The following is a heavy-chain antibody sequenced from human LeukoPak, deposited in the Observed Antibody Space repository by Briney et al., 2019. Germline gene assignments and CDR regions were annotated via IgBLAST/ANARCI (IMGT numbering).Heavy chain of an antibody. Sequence: SETLSLTCTVSGGSISSGGYYWSWIRQHPGTGLEWIGYIYYSGSAYYNPSLKSRVSISVDTSKNQFSLKLTSVTAADTAVYYCARAQYSSSWYYYGMDVWGQGTTVTVSS. CDR1: GGSISSGGYY. D-gene: IGHD6-13*01. CDR2: IYYSGSA. V-gene: IGHV4-31*03. J-gene: IGHJ6*02. CDR3: ARAQYSSSWYYYGMDV.